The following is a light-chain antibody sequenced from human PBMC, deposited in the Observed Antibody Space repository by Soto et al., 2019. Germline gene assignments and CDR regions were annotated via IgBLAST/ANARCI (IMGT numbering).Light chain of an antibody. CDR2: WND. V-gene: IGLV1-47*01. CDR3: AAWDDTVRSYV. Sequence: QSVLTQPPSASGTPGQRVTISCSGSISNIGNNYVYWFQQLSGTNPKVLSNWNDQRPSGVPDRLSGSKTGTSASLAISGLRSDDEDEYYCAAWDDTVRSYVFGTGTKLTVL. J-gene: IGLJ1*01. CDR1: ISNIGNNY.